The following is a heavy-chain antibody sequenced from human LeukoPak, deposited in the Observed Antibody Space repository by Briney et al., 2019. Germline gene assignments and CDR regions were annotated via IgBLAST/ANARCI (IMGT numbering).Heavy chain of an antibody. CDR3: ASWNSSSWYFDY. CDR1: GGSVSSGSYY. J-gene: IGHJ4*02. D-gene: IGHD6-13*01. V-gene: IGHV4-61*01. CDR2: IYYSGST. Sequence: SETLSLTCTVSGGSVSSGSYYWSWIRQPPGKGLEWIGYIYYSGSTNYNPSLKSRVTISVDTSKNQFSLKLSSVTAADTAVYYCASWNSSSWYFDYWGQGTPVTVSS.